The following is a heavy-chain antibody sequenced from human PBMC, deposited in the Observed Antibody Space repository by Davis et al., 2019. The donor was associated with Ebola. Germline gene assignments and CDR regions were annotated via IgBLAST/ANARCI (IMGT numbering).Heavy chain of an antibody. J-gene: IGHJ4*02. CDR2: IYYSGST. CDR1: GGSISNYY. Sequence: PSETLSLTCTVSGGSISNYYWSWIRQPPGKGLEWIGYIYYSGSTNYNPSLQSRVTISVDTSKNQFSLKLSSVTAADTAMYYCARGRGAARSLDYWGQGTLVTVSS. V-gene: IGHV4-59*01. CDR3: ARGRGAARSLDY. D-gene: IGHD6-6*01.